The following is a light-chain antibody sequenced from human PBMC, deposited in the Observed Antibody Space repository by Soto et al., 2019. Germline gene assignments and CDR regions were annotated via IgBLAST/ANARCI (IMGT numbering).Light chain of an antibody. J-gene: IGKJ2*01. Sequence: IVMTQSPAILSVSPGERVTLSCRASQSVSTDLAWYQQKPGQPPRILIYAASNRATGIPDRFSGSGAGTDFTLAISGLQPEDVAVYYCQQYIDWPPMFTFGQGTKLEIK. V-gene: IGKV3-15*01. CDR2: AAS. CDR3: QQYIDWPPMFT. CDR1: QSVSTD.